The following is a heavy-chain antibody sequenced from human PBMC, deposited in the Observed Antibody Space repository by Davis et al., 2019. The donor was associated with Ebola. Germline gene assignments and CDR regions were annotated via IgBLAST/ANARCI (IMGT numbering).Heavy chain of an antibody. D-gene: IGHD3-22*01. J-gene: IGHJ4*02. Sequence: GGSLRLSCAASGFTFSRYGMHWVRQAPGKGLEWVSFICSGRNNALYADSVKGRFVISRDDSRNTLYLQMVRLTVEDTAVYFCARDGPNYDIDYWGQGTLVTVSP. CDR3: ARDGPNYDIDY. CDR2: ICSGRNNA. CDR1: GFTFSRYG. V-gene: IGHV3-33*01.